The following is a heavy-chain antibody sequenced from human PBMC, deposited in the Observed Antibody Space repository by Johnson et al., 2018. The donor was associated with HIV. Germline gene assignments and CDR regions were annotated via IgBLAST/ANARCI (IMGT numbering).Heavy chain of an antibody. CDR1: GFTFSSYD. V-gene: IGHV3-13*01. J-gene: IGHJ3*02. D-gene: IGHD2/OR15-2a*01. CDR3: AREDPVLCAFDI. Sequence: VQLVESGGGLVQPGGSLRLSCAASGFTFSSYDMHWVRQASGKGLEWVSAIGTAGDTYYPGSVKGRFTISRENAKNSLYLQMNSVRPEDTAIYYCAREDPVLCAFDIWGQGTLVTVSS. CDR2: IGTAGDT.